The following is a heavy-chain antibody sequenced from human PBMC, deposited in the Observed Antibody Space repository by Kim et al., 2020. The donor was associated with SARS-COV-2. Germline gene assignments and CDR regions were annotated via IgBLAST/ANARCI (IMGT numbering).Heavy chain of an antibody. D-gene: IGHD3-22*01. J-gene: IGHJ4*02. Sequence: TYYNPSLKTRVTISVDTSKNQFSLKLSSVTAADTAVYYCARLVSSGYYDYWGQGTLVTVSS. CDR2: T. V-gene: IGHV4-39*07. CDR3: ARLVSSGYYDY.